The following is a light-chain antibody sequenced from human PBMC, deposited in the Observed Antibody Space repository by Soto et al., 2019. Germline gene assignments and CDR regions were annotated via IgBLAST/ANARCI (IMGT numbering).Light chain of an antibody. J-gene: IGLJ3*02. Sequence: QSVLTQPASVSGSPGQSITISCTGTSSDVGGYYNYVSWYQQHPGKAPKLMIYEVTNRPSGVSNRFSGSKSGNTASLTISGLQAEDEADYSCSSYTSSSTWVFGAGTKVTVL. CDR3: SSYTSSSTWV. CDR2: EVT. CDR1: SSDVGGYYNY. V-gene: IGLV2-14*01.